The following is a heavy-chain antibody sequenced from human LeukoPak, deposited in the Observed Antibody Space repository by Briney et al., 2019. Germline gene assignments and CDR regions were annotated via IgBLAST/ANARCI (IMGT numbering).Heavy chain of an antibody. D-gene: IGHD3-22*01. J-gene: IGHJ4*02. CDR1: GFTFSSYS. CDR2: ISSSSSYI. V-gene: IGHV3-21*01. CDR3: ARARYYYDSSGYYPLGY. Sequence: GGSLRLSCAASGFTFSSYSMNWVRQAPGKGLEWVSSISSSSSYIYYADSVKGRITISRDNAKNSLYLQMNSLRAEDTAVYYCARARYYYDSSGYYPLGYWGQGTLVTVSS.